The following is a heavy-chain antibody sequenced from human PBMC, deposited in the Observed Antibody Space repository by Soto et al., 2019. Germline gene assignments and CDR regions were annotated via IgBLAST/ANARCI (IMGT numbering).Heavy chain of an antibody. CDR3: AKDLTIFGVVPHGAFDI. D-gene: IGHD3-3*01. J-gene: IGHJ3*02. CDR1: GFTFSSYA. CDR2: TSGSGGST. Sequence: GGSLRLSCAASGFTFSSYAMSWVRQAPGKGLEWVSATSGSGGSTYYADSVKGRFTISRDNSKNTLYLQMNSLRAEDTAVYYCAKDLTIFGVVPHGAFDIWGQGTMVTVSS. V-gene: IGHV3-23*01.